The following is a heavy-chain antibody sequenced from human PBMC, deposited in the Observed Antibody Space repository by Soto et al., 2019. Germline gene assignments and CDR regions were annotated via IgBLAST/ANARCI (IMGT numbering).Heavy chain of an antibody. Sequence: QVQLVESGGGVVQPGRSLRLSCAASGFTFSSYGMHWVRQAPGKGLEWVAVIWYDGSNKYYADSVKGRFTISRDNSKNTLYLQMNSLRAEDTAVYYCARPQEYSSSPINYWGQGTLVTVSS. CDR2: IWYDGSNK. V-gene: IGHV3-33*01. CDR1: GFTFSSYG. D-gene: IGHD6-13*01. J-gene: IGHJ4*02. CDR3: ARPQEYSSSPINY.